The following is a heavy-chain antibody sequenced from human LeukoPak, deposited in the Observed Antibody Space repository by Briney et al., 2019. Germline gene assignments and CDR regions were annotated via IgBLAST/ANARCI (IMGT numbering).Heavy chain of an antibody. J-gene: IGHJ4*02. V-gene: IGHV3-53*01. D-gene: IGHD3-22*01. CDR3: ARHDSSGYCLDY. CDR1: GFTVSSNY. CDR2: IYSGGST. Sequence: GGSLRLSCAASGFTVSSNYMNWVRQAPGKGLEWVSVIYSGGSTYYADSVKGRFTIPRDNSKNTLYLQMNSLRAEDTAVYYCARHDSSGYCLDYWGQGTLVTVSS.